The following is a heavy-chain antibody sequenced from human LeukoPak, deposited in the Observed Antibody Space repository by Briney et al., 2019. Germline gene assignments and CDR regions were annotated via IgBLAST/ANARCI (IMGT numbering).Heavy chain of an antibody. V-gene: IGHV3-15*01. Sequence: PGGSLRLSCAASGFTFSNAWMSWVRQAPGKGLEWVGRIKSKTDGGTTDYAAPVKGRFTISRDDSKNTLYLQMNSLKTEDTAVYYCASLYGSGKRWVDPWGQGTLVTVSS. CDR1: GFTFSNAW. D-gene: IGHD3-10*01. CDR2: IKSKTDGGTT. CDR3: ASLYGSGKRWVDP. J-gene: IGHJ5*02.